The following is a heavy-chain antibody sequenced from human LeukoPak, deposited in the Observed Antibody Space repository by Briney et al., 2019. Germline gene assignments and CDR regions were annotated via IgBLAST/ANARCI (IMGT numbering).Heavy chain of an antibody. V-gene: IGHV4-39*07. CDR3: AEIAVAGS. CDR1: GGSFIDYS. J-gene: IGHJ5*02. Sequence: SETLSLTCSVSGGSFIDYSWSWIRQPPGKGLEWIGSIYYSGSTYYNPSLTSRVTISVDTSKNQFSLRLSSVTAADTAVYYCAEIAVAGSWGQGTLVTVSS. D-gene: IGHD6-19*01. CDR2: IYYSGST.